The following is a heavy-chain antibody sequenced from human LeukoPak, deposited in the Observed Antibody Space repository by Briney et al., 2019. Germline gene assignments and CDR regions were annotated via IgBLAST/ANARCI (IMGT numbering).Heavy chain of an antibody. J-gene: IGHJ4*02. CDR1: GFTVSSNY. CDR3: ARERIYSSGWYLIDY. D-gene: IGHD6-19*01. V-gene: IGHV3-53*01. Sequence: PGGSLRLSCAASGFTVSSNYMSWVRQAPGKGLEWVSVIYSGGSTYYADSVKGRFTISRDNSKNTLYLQMNSLRAEDTAVYYCARERIYSSGWYLIDYWGQGTLVTVSS. CDR2: IYSGGST.